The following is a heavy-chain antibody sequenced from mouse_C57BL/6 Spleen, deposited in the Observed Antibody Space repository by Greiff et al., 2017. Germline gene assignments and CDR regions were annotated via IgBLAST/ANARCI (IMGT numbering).Heavy chain of an antibody. CDR2: INPNNGGT. CDR1: GYTFTGYW. Sequence: SGAELMKPGASVKLSCKATGYTFTGYWIEWVKQSHGKSLEWIGYINPNNGGTSYNQKFKGKATLTVNKSSSTAYMELRSLTSEDSAVYYCARGLHFDYWGQGTTLTVSS. J-gene: IGHJ2*01. CDR3: ARGLHFDY. V-gene: IGHV1-22*01.